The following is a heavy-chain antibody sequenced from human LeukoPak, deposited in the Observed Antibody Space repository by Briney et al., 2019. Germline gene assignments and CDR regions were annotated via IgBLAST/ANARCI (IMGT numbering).Heavy chain of an antibody. Sequence: SETLSLTCIVSGGSISSLNLWSWLRQPPGKGLEWIGEMYLGGTTNFNPSLRSRVTILIDKSKNQLSLQLTSVTAADTAVYYCAGLEGRYSTDWFYFFDYWGQGALVTVSS. CDR3: AGLEGRYSTDWFYFFDY. CDR2: MYLGGTT. CDR1: GGSISSLNL. J-gene: IGHJ4*02. D-gene: IGHD6-19*01. V-gene: IGHV4-4*02.